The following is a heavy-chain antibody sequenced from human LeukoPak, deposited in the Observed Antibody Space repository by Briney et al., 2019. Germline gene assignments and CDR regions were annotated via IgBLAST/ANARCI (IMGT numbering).Heavy chain of an antibody. Sequence: ASVKVSCKASGGTFSSYAISWVRQAPGQGLEWMGIINPSGGSTSYAQKFQGRITMTRDTSTSTVYMELSSLRSEDTAVYYCARADSGGDSSGYKWFDPRGQGTLVTVSS. CDR2: INPSGGST. J-gene: IGHJ5*02. D-gene: IGHD3-22*01. CDR3: ARADSGGDSSGYKWFDP. V-gene: IGHV1-46*01. CDR1: GGTFSSYA.